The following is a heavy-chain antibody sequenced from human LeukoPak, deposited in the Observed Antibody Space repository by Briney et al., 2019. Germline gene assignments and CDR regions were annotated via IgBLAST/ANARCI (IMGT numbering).Heavy chain of an antibody. CDR2: IRYDGSNK. V-gene: IGHV3-30*02. J-gene: IGHJ4*02. D-gene: IGHD3-16*02. CDR3: ARVDRDTEFFDY. Sequence: TGGSLRLSCAASGFTFSSYGMHWVRQAPGKGLEWVASIRYDGSNKYYADSVKGRFTISRDNSKNTLYLQMNSLRAEDTAVYYCARVDRDTEFFDYWGQGTLVTVSS. CDR1: GFTFSSYG.